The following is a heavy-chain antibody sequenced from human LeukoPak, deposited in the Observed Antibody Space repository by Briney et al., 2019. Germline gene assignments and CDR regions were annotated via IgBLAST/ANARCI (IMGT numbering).Heavy chain of an antibody. CDR2: INPNSGGT. V-gene: IGHV1-2*02. J-gene: IGHJ6*03. Sequence: ASVKVSCKASGYTFTGYYMHWVRQAPGQGLEWMGWINPNSGGTNYAQEFQGRVTMTRDTSISTAYMELSRLRSDDTAVYYCARSGPGKYYYYYMDVWGKGTTVTVSS. CDR1: GYTFTGYY. CDR3: ARSGPGKYYYYYMDV. D-gene: IGHD3-10*01.